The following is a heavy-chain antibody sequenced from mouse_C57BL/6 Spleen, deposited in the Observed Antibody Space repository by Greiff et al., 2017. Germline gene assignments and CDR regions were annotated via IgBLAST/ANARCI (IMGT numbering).Heavy chain of an antibody. V-gene: IGHV1-78*01. CDR3: ARDYYGSSPFAY. J-gene: IGHJ3*01. Sequence: VQGVESDAELVKPGASVKISCKVSGYTFTDHTIHWMKQRPEQGLEWIGYIYPRDGSTKYNEKFKGKATLTADKSSSTAYMQLNSLTSEDSAVYFCARDYYGSSPFAYWGQGTLVTVSA. D-gene: IGHD1-1*01. CDR1: GYTFTDHT. CDR2: IYPRDGST.